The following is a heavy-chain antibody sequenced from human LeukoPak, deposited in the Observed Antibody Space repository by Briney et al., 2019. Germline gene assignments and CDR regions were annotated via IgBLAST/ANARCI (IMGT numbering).Heavy chain of an antibody. V-gene: IGHV3-21*01. J-gene: IGHJ4*02. Sequence: GGSLRLSCAASGFTFSSYSMNWVRQAPGKGLEWVSSISSSSSYIYYAGSVKGRFTISRDNAKNSLYLQMNSLRAEDTAVYYCARDGQRWLQSRFDYWGQGTLVTVSS. D-gene: IGHD5-24*01. CDR3: ARDGQRWLQSRFDY. CDR2: ISSSSSYI. CDR1: GFTFSSYS.